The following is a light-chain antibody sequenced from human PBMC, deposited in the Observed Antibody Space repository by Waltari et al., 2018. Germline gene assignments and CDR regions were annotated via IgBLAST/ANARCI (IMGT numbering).Light chain of an antibody. J-gene: IGKJ1*01. V-gene: IGKV2-30*02. CDR1: QSLVHSDGNTY. Sequence: DVVMTQSPLSLPVTLGQPASISCRSSQSLVHSDGNTYLNWFQQRPGQSPRRLIYKVSNRDSGVPDRFSGSGSGTDFTLKISRVEAEDVWVYYCMQARQTPWTFGQGTRVEIK. CDR2: KVS. CDR3: MQARQTPWT.